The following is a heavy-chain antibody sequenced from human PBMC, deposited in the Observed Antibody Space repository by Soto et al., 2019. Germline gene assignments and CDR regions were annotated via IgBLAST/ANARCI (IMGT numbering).Heavy chain of an antibody. V-gene: IGHV4-31*03. J-gene: IGHJ6*02. D-gene: IGHD2-15*01. CDR2: IYYSGST. Sequence: SETLSLTCTVSGGSISSGGYYWSWIRQHPGKGLEWIGYIYYSGSTYYNPSLKSRVTISVDTSKNQFSLKLSSVTAADTAVYYCARDGYCSGGSGYYRLKHYYYGMDVWGQGTTVTVSS. CDR1: GGSISSGGYY. CDR3: ARDGYCSGGSGYYRLKHYYYGMDV.